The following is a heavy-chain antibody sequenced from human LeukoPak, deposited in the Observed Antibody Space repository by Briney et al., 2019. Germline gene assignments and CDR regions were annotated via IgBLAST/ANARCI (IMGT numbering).Heavy chain of an antibody. V-gene: IGHV3-30*02. J-gene: IGHJ1*01. CDR1: GFTFSSYG. CDR2: IRYDGSNK. CDR3: ANANILTGYYYFQH. Sequence: GGSLRLSCAASGFTFSSYGMHWVRQAPGKGLERVAFIRYDGSNKYYADSVKGRFTISRDNSKNTLYLQMNSLRAEDTAVYYCANANILTGYYYFQHWGQGTLVTVSS. D-gene: IGHD3-9*01.